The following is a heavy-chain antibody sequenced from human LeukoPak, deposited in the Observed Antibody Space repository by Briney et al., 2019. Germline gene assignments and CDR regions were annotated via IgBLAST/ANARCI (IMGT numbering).Heavy chain of an antibody. J-gene: IGHJ4*02. CDR1: GGSFSGYY. Sequence: PSETLSLTCAVYGGSFSGYYWSWIRQPPGKGLEWIGEINHSGSTNYNPSLKSRVTISVDTSKNQFFLKLSSVTAADTAVYYCVIPPPFDYWGQGTLVTVSS. CDR3: VIPPPFDY. D-gene: IGHD2-21*01. CDR2: INHSGST. V-gene: IGHV4-34*01.